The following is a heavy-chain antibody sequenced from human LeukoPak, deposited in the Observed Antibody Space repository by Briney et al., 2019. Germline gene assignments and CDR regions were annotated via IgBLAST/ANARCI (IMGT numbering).Heavy chain of an antibody. V-gene: IGHV3-30-3*01. CDR1: GYTFSSYA. CDR2: ISYDGSNK. J-gene: IGHJ4*02. CDR3: ISGPTLG. Sequence: PGGSLRLSCAASGYTFSSYAMHWVRQAPGKGLEWVAVISYDGSNKYYADSVKGRFTISRDNSKNTLYLQMNSLRAEDTAVYYYISGPTLGWGQGTLVTVSS. D-gene: IGHD1-20*01.